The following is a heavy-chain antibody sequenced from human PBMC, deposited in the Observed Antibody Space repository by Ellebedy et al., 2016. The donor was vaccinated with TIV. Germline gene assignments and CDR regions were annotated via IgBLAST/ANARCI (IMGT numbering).Heavy chain of an antibody. J-gene: IGHJ4*02. D-gene: IGHD6-19*01. V-gene: IGHV4-34*01. CDR2: INHSGST. CDR1: GGSFSGYY. Sequence: SETLSLXXAVYGGSFSGYYWSWIRQPPGKGLEWIGEINHSGSTNYNPSLKSRVTISVDTSKNQFSLKLSSVTAADTAVYYCARDSSGPDYWGQGTLVTVSS. CDR3: ARDSSGPDY.